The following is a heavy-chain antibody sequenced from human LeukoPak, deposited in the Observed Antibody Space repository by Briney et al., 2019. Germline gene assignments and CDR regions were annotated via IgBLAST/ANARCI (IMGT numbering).Heavy chain of an antibody. J-gene: IGHJ3*02. D-gene: IGHD6-19*01. CDR2: IYYSRST. V-gene: IGHV4-59*12. Sequence: PSETLSLTCTVSGGSISSYYWSWIRQPPGKGLGWIGYIYYSRSTYYNPSLKSRVTISVDTSKNQFSLKLSSVTAADTAVYYCARPIAVAGNDAFDIWGQGTMVTVSS. CDR1: GGSISSYY. CDR3: ARPIAVAGNDAFDI.